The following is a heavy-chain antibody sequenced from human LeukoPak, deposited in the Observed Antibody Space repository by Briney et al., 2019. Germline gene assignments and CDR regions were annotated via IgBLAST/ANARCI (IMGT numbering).Heavy chain of an antibody. CDR2: ISGSGSST. CDR3: AKDRGSSSSEWYFDL. V-gene: IGHV3-23*01. Sequence: PGGSLRLSCAASGFTFSGYAMNWVRQAPGKGLEWVSVISGSGSSTYYADSVEGRFTISRDNSMNTLYLQMNSLRAEDTAVYYCAKDRGSSSSEWYFDLLGRGTVVTVSS. D-gene: IGHD6-6*01. J-gene: IGHJ2*01. CDR1: GFTFSGYA.